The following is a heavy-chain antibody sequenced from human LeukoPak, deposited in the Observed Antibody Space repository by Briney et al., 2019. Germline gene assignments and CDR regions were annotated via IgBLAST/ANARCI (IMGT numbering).Heavy chain of an antibody. D-gene: IGHD3-9*01. J-gene: IGHJ4*02. Sequence: SETLSLTCTVSGGSISSGDYYWSWIRQPPGKGLEWIGYIYYSGSTYYNPSLKSRVTISVDTSKNQFSLKLSSVTAADTAVYYCARQEGYFDWFSPKTTLDYWGQGTLVTVSS. V-gene: IGHV4-30-4*01. CDR2: IYYSGST. CDR3: ARQEGYFDWFSPKTTLDY. CDR1: GGSISSGDYY.